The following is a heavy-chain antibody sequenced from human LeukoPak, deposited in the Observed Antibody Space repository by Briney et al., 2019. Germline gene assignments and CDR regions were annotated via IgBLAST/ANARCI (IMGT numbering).Heavy chain of an antibody. V-gene: IGHV4-34*01. CDR3: ARYAIFGVVTYYYMDV. CDR2: INHSGST. J-gene: IGHJ6*03. Sequence: SETLSLTCAVYGGSFSGYYWSWIRQPPGKGLEWIGEINHSGSTNYNPSLKSRVTISVDTSKNQFSLKLSSVTAADTAVYCCARYAIFGVVTYYYMDVWGKGTTVTVSS. CDR1: GGSFSGYY. D-gene: IGHD3-3*01.